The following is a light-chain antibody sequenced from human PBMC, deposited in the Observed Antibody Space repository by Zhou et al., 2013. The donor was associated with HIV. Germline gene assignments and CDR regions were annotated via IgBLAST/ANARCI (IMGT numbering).Light chain of an antibody. V-gene: IGKV1-39*01. J-gene: IGKJ1*01. CDR1: QTISSY. CDR3: QQSYRTPQT. Sequence: DIQMTQSPSSLSASVGDRVTITCRASQTISSYLNWYQQKPGKAPKVLIYSASSLQSGVPSRFSGSGSGTDFTLTISSLQPEDFATYYCQQSYRTPQTFGQGTKVEVK. CDR2: SAS.